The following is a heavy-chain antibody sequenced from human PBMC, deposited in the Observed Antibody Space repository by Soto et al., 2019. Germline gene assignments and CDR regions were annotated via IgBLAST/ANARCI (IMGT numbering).Heavy chain of an antibody. CDR3: ARGLWGPTHPSSTSCLGSIDV. V-gene: IGHV4-34*01. J-gene: IGHJ6*03. D-gene: IGHD2-2*01. Sequence: QVQLQQWGAGLLKPSETLSLTCAVYGGSFSGYYWSWIRQPPGKGLEWIGEINHSGSTNYNPSLKSLITISVDTSKNHLSQQLSSVTAADTDVYHCARGLWGPTHPSSTSCLGSIDVCGKGTTVTVSS. CDR1: GGSFSGYY. CDR2: INHSGST.